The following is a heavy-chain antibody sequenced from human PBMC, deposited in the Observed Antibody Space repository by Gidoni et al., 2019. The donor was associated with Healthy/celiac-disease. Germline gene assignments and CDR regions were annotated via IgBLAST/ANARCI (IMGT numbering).Heavy chain of an antibody. CDR3: ARAKTTLTTYRDAGNDAFDI. CDR2: ISSSSSYT. J-gene: IGHJ3*02. D-gene: IGHD4-17*01. Sequence: QVQLVESGGGLVKPGGSLRLYCAASGFTFTDYYMSWIRQAPGKGLEWVSYISSSSSYTNYADSLKGRFTISRDNAKISLYLQMNSLRAEDTAVYYCARAKTTLTTYRDAGNDAFDIWGQGTMVTVSS. V-gene: IGHV3-11*05. CDR1: GFTFTDYY.